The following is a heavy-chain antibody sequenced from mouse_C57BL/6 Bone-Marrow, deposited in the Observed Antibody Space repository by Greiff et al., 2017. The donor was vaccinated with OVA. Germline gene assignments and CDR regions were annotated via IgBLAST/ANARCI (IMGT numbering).Heavy chain of an antibody. Sequence: VQLKESGGDLVKPGGSLKLSCAASGFTFSSYGMSWVRQTPDKRLEWVATISSGGSYTYYPDSVKGRFTISRDNAKNTLYLQMSSLKSEDTAMYYCARHRDYYGSSYGWYFDVWGTGTTVTVSS. J-gene: IGHJ1*03. D-gene: IGHD1-1*01. CDR3: ARHRDYYGSSYGWYFDV. V-gene: IGHV5-6*01. CDR2: ISSGGSYT. CDR1: GFTFSSYG.